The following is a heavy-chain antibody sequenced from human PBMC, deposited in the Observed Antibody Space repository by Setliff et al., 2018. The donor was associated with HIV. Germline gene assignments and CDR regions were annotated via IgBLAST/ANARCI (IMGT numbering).Heavy chain of an antibody. V-gene: IGHV4-61*09. CDR1: GGSISSGSYY. CDR2: IYTNGYT. CDR3: ARAPPGIQNDAFDV. J-gene: IGHJ3*01. Sequence: SLTCSVSGGSISSGSYYWTWIRQPAGKGPEWIGHIYTNGYTNYNPSLKSRVIISVDTSKNQFSLRLTSVTAADTAVYYCARAPPGIQNDAFDVWGQGTMVTVSS.